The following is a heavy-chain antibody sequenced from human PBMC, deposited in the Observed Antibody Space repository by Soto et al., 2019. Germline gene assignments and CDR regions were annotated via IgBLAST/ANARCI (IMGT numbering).Heavy chain of an antibody. J-gene: IGHJ4*02. CDR2: ISAYNGNT. CDR3: ARDGGRYSSGWYFDY. V-gene: IGHV1-18*01. D-gene: IGHD6-19*01. Sequence: GASVKVSCKASGYTFTSYGISWVRQAPGQGLEWMGWISAYNGNTNYAQKLQGRVTMTTDTSTSTAYMELSSLRSEDTAVYYCARDGGRYSSGWYFDYWGQGTLVTVSS. CDR1: GYTFTSYG.